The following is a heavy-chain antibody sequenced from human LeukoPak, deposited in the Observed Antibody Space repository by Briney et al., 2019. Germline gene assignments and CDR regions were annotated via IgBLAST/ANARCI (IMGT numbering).Heavy chain of an antibody. CDR2: IYYSGST. J-gene: IGHJ4*02. V-gene: IGHV4-39*07. D-gene: IGHD2-2*01. CDR1: GGSISSSSYY. Sequence: SETLSLTCTVSGGSISSSSYYWGWIRQPPGKGLEWIGSIYYSGSTYYNPSLKSRVTISVDTSKNQFSLKLSSVTAADTAVYYCVRAGYCSSTSCYGLASYYFDYWGQGTLVTVSS. CDR3: VRAGYCSSTSCYGLASYYFDY.